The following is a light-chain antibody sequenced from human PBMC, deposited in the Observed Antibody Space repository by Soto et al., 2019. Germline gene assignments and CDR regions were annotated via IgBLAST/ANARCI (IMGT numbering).Light chain of an antibody. V-gene: IGLV2-8*01. Sequence: QSALTQPPSASGSPGQSVTISCTGTSSDVGGYTYVSWYQQHPGKAPKLMIYEVSKRPSGVPDRFSGSKSGNTASLTVSGLQAEDEADYYCCSYAGRNKRVFGTGTKLTVL. CDR2: EVS. CDR3: CSYAGRNKRV. CDR1: SSDVGGYTY. J-gene: IGLJ1*01.